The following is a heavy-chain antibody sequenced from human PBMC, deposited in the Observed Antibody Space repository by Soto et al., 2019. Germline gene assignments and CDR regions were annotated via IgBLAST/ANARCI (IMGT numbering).Heavy chain of an antibody. CDR2: IRDKVNKYAT. CDR3: GYDFWSGSYSVGQTTSMDV. Sequence: EVQLVESGGGLVQPGGSLKLSCAASGFTFSGSAIHWVRQASGKGRELVGRIRDKVNKYATAYAAWVTGRLTISRDDLKKMASLQMNSLKTDDTAVYYCGYDFWSGSYSVGQTTSMDVWGQGTTVTVSS. J-gene: IGHJ6*02. V-gene: IGHV3-73*02. D-gene: IGHD3-3*01. CDR1: GFTFSGSA.